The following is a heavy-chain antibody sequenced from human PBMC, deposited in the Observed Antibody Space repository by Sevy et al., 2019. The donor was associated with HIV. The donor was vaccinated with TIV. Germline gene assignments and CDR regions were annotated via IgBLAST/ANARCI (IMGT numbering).Heavy chain of an antibody. J-gene: IGHJ4*02. Sequence: GGSLRLSCIASGSTVNPYAMSWVRQAPGKGLEWVAVINNRGGSTDYADSVRGRFSISRDNPNVYLEMNSLRVEDTAVYYGVKERVGYISSWYYFDYWGQGTLVTVSS. CDR3: VKERVGYISSWYYFDY. V-gene: IGHV3-23*01. CDR1: GSTVNPYA. D-gene: IGHD6-13*01. CDR2: INNRGGST.